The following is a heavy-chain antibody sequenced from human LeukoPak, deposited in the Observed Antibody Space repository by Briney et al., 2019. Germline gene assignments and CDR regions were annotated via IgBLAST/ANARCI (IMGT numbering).Heavy chain of an antibody. CDR2: IYYSGST. D-gene: IGHD2-2*01. Sequence: SETLSLTCTVSGGSISSYYWSWIRQPPGKGLEWIGYIYYSGSTYYNPSLKSRVTISVDTSKNQFSLKLSSVTAADTAVYYCARGNDCSSTSCYRTDWFDPWGQGTLVTVSS. CDR3: ARGNDCSSTSCYRTDWFDP. CDR1: GGSISSYY. J-gene: IGHJ5*02. V-gene: IGHV4-59*08.